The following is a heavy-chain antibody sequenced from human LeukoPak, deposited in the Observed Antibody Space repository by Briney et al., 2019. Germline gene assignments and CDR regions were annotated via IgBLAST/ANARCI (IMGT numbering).Heavy chain of an antibody. J-gene: IGHJ4*02. D-gene: IGHD3-10*01. CDR3: ASFHYYGSGAYYLSY. CDR2: IGDSGATT. V-gene: IGHV3-23*01. CDR1: GFIFNNYG. Sequence: GGSLRLSCSASGFIFNNYGLMWVRQAPGKGLEWVSDIGDSGATTYYADSVKGRFTISRDNSKNTLYLQMSSLRAEDTAVYFCASFHYYGSGAYYLSYWGQGTLVTVSS.